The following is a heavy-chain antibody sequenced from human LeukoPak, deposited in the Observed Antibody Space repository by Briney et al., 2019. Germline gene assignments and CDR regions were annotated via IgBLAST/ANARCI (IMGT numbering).Heavy chain of an antibody. CDR2: IYDSGST. D-gene: IGHD3-9*01. V-gene: IGHV4-59*11. CDR1: GVSISSLY. Sequence: PSETLSLTCTVSGVSISSLYWSWIRQPPGRGLEWIGYIYDSGSTNYNPSLKSRVTISVDTSKNQFSLKLSSVTAADTAVYYWARDTYDILTGYYTGQDPWGQGTLVTVSS. J-gene: IGHJ5*02. CDR3: ARDTYDILTGYYTGQDP.